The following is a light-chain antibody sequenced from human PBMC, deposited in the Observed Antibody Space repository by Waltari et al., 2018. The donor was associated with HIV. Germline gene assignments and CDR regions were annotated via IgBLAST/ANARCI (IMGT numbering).Light chain of an antibody. CDR2: KAS. V-gene: IGKV1-5*03. J-gene: IGKJ1*01. CDR3: QQYKSYFAWT. CDR1: QSIGSW. Sequence: DIQMTQSPSTLSASVGDRVPITCRASQSIGSWLAWYQQKSGKAPKLLLYKASSLERGVPSRFSGSGSGTEFTLTISSLQPDDLATYYCQQYKSYFAWTFGQGTKVEIK.